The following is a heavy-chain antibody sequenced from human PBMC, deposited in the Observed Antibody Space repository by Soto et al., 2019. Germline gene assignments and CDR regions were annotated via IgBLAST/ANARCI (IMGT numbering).Heavy chain of an antibody. D-gene: IGHD6-19*01. CDR2: IRTKPYGGTT. V-gene: IGHV3-49*03. J-gene: IGHJ4*02. Sequence: GGSLRLSCTASGFSFGDYAVSWFRQAPGKGLEWVGFIRTKPYGGTTEYAASVKGRFTISRDDSKSIAYLQLNSLKTEDTAVYHCTRVAVAGTSQGEINYFDYWGQGTLVTVSS. CDR1: GFSFGDYA. CDR3: TRVAVAGTSQGEINYFDY.